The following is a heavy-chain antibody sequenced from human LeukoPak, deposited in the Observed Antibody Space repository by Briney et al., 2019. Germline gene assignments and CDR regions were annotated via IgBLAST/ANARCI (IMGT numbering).Heavy chain of an antibody. D-gene: IGHD5-24*01. J-gene: IGHJ5*02. CDR2: INAGNGNT. V-gene: IGHV1-3*01. CDR3: ARTVEMATIPIRDSWFDP. Sequence: GESLKISCKGSEYSFTNYWIGWVRQAPGQRLEWMGWINAGNGNTKYSQKFQGRVTITRDTSASTAYMELSSLRSEDTAVYYCARTVEMATIPIRDSWFDPWGQGTLVTVSS. CDR1: EYSFTNYW.